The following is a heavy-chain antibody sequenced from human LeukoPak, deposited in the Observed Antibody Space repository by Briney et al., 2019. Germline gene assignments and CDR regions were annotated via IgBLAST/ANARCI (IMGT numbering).Heavy chain of an antibody. D-gene: IGHD1-26*01. V-gene: IGHV4-59*08. Sequence: SETLSLTCTVSGGSISSYYWSWIRQPPGKGLEWIGYIYYSGSTNYNPSLKSRVTISVDTSKNQFSLKLSSVTAADTAVYYCARANVGGGDFDYWGQGTLVTVSS. J-gene: IGHJ4*02. CDR3: ARANVGGGDFDY. CDR1: GGSISSYY. CDR2: IYYSGST.